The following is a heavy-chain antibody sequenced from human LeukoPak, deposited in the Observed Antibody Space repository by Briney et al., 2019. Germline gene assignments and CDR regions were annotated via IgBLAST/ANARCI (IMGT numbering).Heavy chain of an antibody. CDR3: ARVGPEPPFYGSGSEGPDY. CDR2: ISAYNGNT. J-gene: IGHJ4*02. CDR1: GYTFTSYG. V-gene: IGHV1-18*01. Sequence: ASVKVSCKASGYTFTSYGISWVRQAPGQGLEWMGWISAYNGNTNYAQKLQGGVTMTTDTSTSTAYMELRSLRSDDTAVYYCARVGPEPPFYGSGSEGPDYWGQGTLVTVSS. D-gene: IGHD3-10*01.